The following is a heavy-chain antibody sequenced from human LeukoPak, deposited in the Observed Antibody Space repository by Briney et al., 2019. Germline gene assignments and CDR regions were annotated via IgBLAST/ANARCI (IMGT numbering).Heavy chain of an antibody. CDR1: GYTFTSYA. Sequence: ASVKVSCKASGYTFTSYAMHWVRQAPGQRLEWMGWINAGNGNTKYSQKFQGRVTITRDTSASTAYMELSSLRSEDTVVYYCARASYYYDSSGGDYWGQGTLVTVSS. CDR3: ARASYYYDSSGGDY. V-gene: IGHV1-3*01. D-gene: IGHD3-22*01. J-gene: IGHJ4*02. CDR2: INAGNGNT.